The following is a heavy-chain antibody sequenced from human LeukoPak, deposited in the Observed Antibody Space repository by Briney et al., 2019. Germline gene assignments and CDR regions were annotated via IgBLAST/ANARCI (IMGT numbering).Heavy chain of an antibody. J-gene: IGHJ4*02. CDR3: ARRGGNGYYYGSGSYYFDY. CDR1: GGSISSRSYY. CDR2: IYYSGST. Sequence: PSETLSLTCTVSGGSISSRSYYWGWIRQPPGKGLEWIGSIYYSGSTYYNPSLKSRVTISVDTSKNQFSLKLSSVTAADTAVYYCARRGGNGYYYGSGSYYFDYWGQGTLVTVSS. V-gene: IGHV4-39*01. D-gene: IGHD3-10*01.